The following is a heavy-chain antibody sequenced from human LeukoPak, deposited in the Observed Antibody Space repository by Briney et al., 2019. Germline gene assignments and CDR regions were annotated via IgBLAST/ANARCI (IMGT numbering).Heavy chain of an antibody. V-gene: IGHV4-39*01. CDR1: GGSISSSSYY. Sequence: KPSETLSLTCTVSGGSISSSSYYWGWIRQPPGKGLEWIGSIYYSGSTYYNPSLKSRVTISVDTSKNQFSLKLSSVTAADTAVYYCARQDIVVVPAAKSWFDPWGQGTLVTVSS. CDR3: ARQDIVVVPAAKSWFDP. D-gene: IGHD2-2*01. CDR2: IYYSGST. J-gene: IGHJ5*02.